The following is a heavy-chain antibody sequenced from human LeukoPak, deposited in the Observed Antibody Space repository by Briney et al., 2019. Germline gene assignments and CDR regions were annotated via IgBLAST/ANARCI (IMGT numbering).Heavy chain of an antibody. CDR3: AKGFLTYSSSWLDY. CDR2: ISGSGGST. D-gene: IGHD6-13*01. CDR1: GFTFSSYA. J-gene: IGHJ4*02. V-gene: IGHV3-23*01. Sequence: GGSLRLSCAASGFTFSSYAMSWVRQAPGNGLEWVSAISGSGGSTYYADSVKVRFTISRDNSKNTLYLQMNSLRAEDTAVYYCAKGFLTYSSSWLDYWGREPWSPSPQ.